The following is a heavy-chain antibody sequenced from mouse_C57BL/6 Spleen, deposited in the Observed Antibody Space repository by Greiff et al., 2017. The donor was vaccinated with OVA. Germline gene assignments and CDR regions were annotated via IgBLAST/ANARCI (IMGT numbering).Heavy chain of an antibody. CDR3: ARYGIITGYFDV. Sequence: EVMLVESGGGLVQPGGSLSLSCAASGFTFTDYYMSWVRQPPGKALEWLGFIRNKANGYTTEYSASVKGRFTISRDNSQSILYLQMNALRAEDSATYYCARYGIITGYFDVWGTGTTVTVSS. V-gene: IGHV7-3*01. J-gene: IGHJ1*03. D-gene: IGHD2-4*01. CDR1: GFTFTDYY. CDR2: IRNKANGYTT.